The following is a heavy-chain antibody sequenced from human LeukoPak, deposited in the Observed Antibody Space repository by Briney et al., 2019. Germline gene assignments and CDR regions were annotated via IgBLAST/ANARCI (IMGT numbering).Heavy chain of an antibody. J-gene: IGHJ6*04. D-gene: IGHD4-17*01. V-gene: IGHV4-59*01. CDR3: ARVYGDYTSMDV. Sequence: PSETLSLTCTVSGGSIRSNYWSWIRQPPGKGLEWIGYIYYSGGTKYNPSLKRRVTTSIDTSTNQFSLKLSSVTAADTAVYYCARVYGDYTSMDVWGKGTTVTVSS. CDR2: IYYSGGT. CDR1: GGSIRSNY.